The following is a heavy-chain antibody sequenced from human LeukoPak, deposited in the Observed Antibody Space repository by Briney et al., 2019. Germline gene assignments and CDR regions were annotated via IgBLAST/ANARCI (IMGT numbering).Heavy chain of an antibody. V-gene: IGHV4-59*01. CDR3: ARAESYQYYFDY. CDR2: IYYSGST. D-gene: IGHD2-2*01. J-gene: IGHJ4*02. Sequence: SETLSLTCAVYGGSFSGYYWSWIRQPPGKGLEWIGYIYYSGSTNYNPSLKSRVTISVDTSKNQFSLKLSSVTAADTAVYYCARAESYQYYFDYWGQGTLVTVSS. CDR1: GGSFSGYY.